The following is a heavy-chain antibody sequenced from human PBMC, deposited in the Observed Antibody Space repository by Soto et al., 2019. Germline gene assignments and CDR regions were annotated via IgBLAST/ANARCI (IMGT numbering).Heavy chain of an antibody. CDR1: GASIGSGSYS. V-gene: IGHV4-30-2*01. CDR3: ARFPLWFGELDY. J-gene: IGHJ4*02. Sequence: QLQLQESGSGLVRPSQILSLTCTVSGASIGSGSYSWNWIRQPPGKGLEWIGYLHHSGDTYFNPSLRRRVSISVDRSNNQFSLKLISVTAADTAVYYCARFPLWFGELDYWGQGALVTVSS. CDR2: LHHSGDT. D-gene: IGHD3-10*01.